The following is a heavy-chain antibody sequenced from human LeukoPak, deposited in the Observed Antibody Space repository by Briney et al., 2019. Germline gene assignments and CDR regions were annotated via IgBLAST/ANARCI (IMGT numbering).Heavy chain of an antibody. Sequence: GASVKVSCKASGYTFTSYGISWVRQAPGQGLEWMGGIIPIFGTANYAQKFQGRVTITADESTSTAYMELSSLRSEDTAVYYCATRTYYYGSGSYLVLGYFDYWGQGTLVTVSS. J-gene: IGHJ4*02. D-gene: IGHD3-10*01. CDR3: ATRTYYYGSGSYLVLGYFDY. CDR1: GYTFTSYG. CDR2: IIPIFGTA. V-gene: IGHV1-69*13.